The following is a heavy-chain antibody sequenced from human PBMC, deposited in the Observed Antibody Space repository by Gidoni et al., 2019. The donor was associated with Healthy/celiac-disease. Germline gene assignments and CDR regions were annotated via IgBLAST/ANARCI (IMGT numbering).Heavy chain of an antibody. D-gene: IGHD1-20*01. J-gene: IGHJ4*02. Sequence: EVQLLESGGGLVQPGGSLRLSCAASRFTFSTYAMSWVRQAPGKGLEWVSTISGSGGSTYYADSVKGRFTISRDNSKNTLYLQMNSLRAEDTAVYYCAKVHLYNNNWFQAAGPLPDFDYWGQGTLVTVSS. CDR1: RFTFSTYA. CDR3: AKVHLYNNNWFQAAGPLPDFDY. V-gene: IGHV3-23*01. CDR2: ISGSGGST.